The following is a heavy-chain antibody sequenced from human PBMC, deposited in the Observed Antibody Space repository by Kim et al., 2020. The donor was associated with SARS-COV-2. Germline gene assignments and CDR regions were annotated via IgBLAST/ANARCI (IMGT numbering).Heavy chain of an antibody. CDR3: ARDFFARGSGPGMDV. V-gene: IGHV4-59*01. D-gene: IGHD3-10*01. J-gene: IGHJ6*02. CDR2: IYYSGST. Sequence: SETLSLTCTVSGGSISSYYWSWIRQPPGKGLEWIGYIYYSGSTNYNPSLKSRVNISVDTSKNQFSLKLTSVTAADTAVYYCARDFFARGSGPGMDVWGQGTTVTVSS. CDR1: GGSISSYY.